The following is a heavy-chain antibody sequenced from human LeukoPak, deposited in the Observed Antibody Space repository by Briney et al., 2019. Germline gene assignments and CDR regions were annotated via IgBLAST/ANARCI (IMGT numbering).Heavy chain of an antibody. D-gene: IGHD2-15*01. CDR1: GGSFSGYY. V-gene: IGHV4-34*01. J-gene: IGHJ6*02. CDR3: ARGGGYCSGGSCYRLYYYYYGMDV. CDR2: INHSGST. Sequence: ASETLSLTCAVYGGSFSGYYWSWIRQPPGKGLEWIGEINHSGSTNYNPSLKSRVTISVDTSKNQFSLKLSSVTAADTAVYYCARGGGYCSGGSCYRLYYYYYGMDVWGQGTTVTVSS.